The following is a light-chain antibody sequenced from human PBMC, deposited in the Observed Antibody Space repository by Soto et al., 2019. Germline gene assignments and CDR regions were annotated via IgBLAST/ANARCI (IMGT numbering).Light chain of an antibody. J-gene: IGKJ4*01. CDR3: MQGTYWPRLT. Sequence: DVVMTQSPLSLPVTLGQPASISCRSSQSLVYSDGNTYLNWFHQRPGQSPMRLIYKVSNRDSGVPDRFSGSGSGTDFTLTISRVEAEAVGVYYCMQGTYWPRLTFGGGTKVEIK. CDR1: QSLVYSDGNTY. CDR2: KVS. V-gene: IGKV2-30*01.